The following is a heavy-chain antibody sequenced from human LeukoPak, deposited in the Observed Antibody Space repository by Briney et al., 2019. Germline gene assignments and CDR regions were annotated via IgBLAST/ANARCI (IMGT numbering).Heavy chain of an antibody. Sequence: GGSLRLSCAASGFTFSSYGMNWVRQAPGKGLEWVSSISSSSSYIYYADSVKGRFTISRDNSKSTLYLQMNSLRAEDTAVYYCARAGNTRFDYWGQGTLVTVSS. V-gene: IGHV3-21*04. J-gene: IGHJ4*02. CDR2: ISSSSSYI. CDR3: ARAGNTRFDY. D-gene: IGHD2/OR15-2a*01. CDR1: GFTFSSYG.